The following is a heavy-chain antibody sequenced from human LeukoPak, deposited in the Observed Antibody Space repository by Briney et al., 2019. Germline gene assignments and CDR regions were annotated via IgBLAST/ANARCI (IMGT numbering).Heavy chain of an antibody. D-gene: IGHD6-13*01. V-gene: IGHV4-59*01. J-gene: IGHJ4*02. CDR1: GGSISSYY. CDR3: ATGVHGIAAAGDYYFDY. CDR2: MYYRGNA. Sequence: SETLSLTCTVSGGSISSYYWSWIRQPPGKGLEWIGYMYYRGNANYDPSLKSRVTISIDTPNNQFSLKLSSVTAADTAVYYCATGVHGIAAAGDYYFDYWGQGTLVTVSS.